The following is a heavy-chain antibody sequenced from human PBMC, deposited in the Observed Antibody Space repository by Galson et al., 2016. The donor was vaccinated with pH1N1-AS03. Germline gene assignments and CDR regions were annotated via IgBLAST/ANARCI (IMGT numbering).Heavy chain of an antibody. D-gene: IGHD3-10*01. CDR1: GFSSSTIA. Sequence: SLRLSCAAPGFSSSTIAHWVRQAPGKGLEWVAHVRLDGSEKWYADSVKGRFTISRDNPKNTLHLEMNSLRGEDTALYFCAKDKFGSGSFDYWGQGTLVTVSS. CDR2: VRLDGSEK. J-gene: IGHJ4*02. V-gene: IGHV3-30*02. CDR3: AKDKFGSGSFDY.